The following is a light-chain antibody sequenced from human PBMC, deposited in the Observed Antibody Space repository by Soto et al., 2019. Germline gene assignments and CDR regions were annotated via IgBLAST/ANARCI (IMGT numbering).Light chain of an antibody. V-gene: IGKV1-6*01. CDR3: LQDYNYPWT. Sequence: AIPMTQSPSSLSASVGDRVTITCRASQGIRNDLGWYQQKPGKAHKLLIYAASSLQSGVPSRFSGSGSGTDFTLTISSLQPEDCATYYCLQDYNYPWTFGQGTKVEIK. CDR2: AAS. J-gene: IGKJ1*01. CDR1: QGIRND.